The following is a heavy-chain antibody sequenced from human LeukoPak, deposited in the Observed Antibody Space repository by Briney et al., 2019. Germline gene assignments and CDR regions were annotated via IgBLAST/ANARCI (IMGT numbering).Heavy chain of an antibody. CDR3: NRLDSSGYPVI. J-gene: IGHJ4*02. Sequence: RGSLRLSCAASVFTFSGSTMHWVRQASGKRLEWVGRIRSKANSCATAYAASVKGRFTISRDDSKNTAYLQMNSLKPEDTAVYYCNRLDSSGYPVIRGQGTLVTVSS. D-gene: IGHD3-22*01. CDR1: VFTFSGST. CDR2: IRSKANSCAT. V-gene: IGHV3-73*01.